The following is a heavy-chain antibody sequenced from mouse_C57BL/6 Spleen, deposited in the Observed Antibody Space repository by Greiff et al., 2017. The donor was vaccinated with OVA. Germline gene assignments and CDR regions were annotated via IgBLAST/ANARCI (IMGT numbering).Heavy chain of an antibody. CDR3: ARKAEELRYFDF. Sequence: EVHLVESGGGLVKPGGSLKLSCAASGFTFSDYGMHWVRQAPEKGLEWVAYISSGSSTIYYADTVKGRFTISRDNAKNTLFLQMTRLRYEHTAMYYCARKAEELRYFDFWGTGTTVTVSS. CDR1: GFTFSDYG. V-gene: IGHV5-17*01. CDR2: ISSGSSTI. D-gene: IGHD1-1*01. J-gene: IGHJ1*03.